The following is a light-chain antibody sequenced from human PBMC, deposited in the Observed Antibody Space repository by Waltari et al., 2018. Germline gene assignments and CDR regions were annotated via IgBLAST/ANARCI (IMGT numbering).Light chain of an antibody. CDR1: QSVSVY. Sequence: EIVLTQSPVTQSLSPGGGATLSCRASQSVSVYLAWYQLKPGQAPRLLIYDASNRATGIPARFSGSGSGTDFTLTISSLEPEDFAVYYCQQRSNWPLTFGGGTKVDTK. V-gene: IGKV3-11*01. CDR2: DAS. CDR3: QQRSNWPLT. J-gene: IGKJ4*01.